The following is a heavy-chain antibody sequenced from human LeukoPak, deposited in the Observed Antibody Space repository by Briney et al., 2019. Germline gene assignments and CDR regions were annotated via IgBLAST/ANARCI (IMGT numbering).Heavy chain of an antibody. CDR3: TKDLAGIAAETVDY. J-gene: IGHJ4*02. D-gene: IGHD6-13*01. CDR2: IIPIFGTA. CDR1: GGTFSSYA. Sequence: ASVKVSCKASGGTFSSYAISWVRQATGQGLEWMGGIIPIFGTANYAQKFQGRVTITADESTSTAYMELSSLRSEDTAVYYCTKDLAGIAAETVDYWGQGTLVTVSS. V-gene: IGHV1-69*13.